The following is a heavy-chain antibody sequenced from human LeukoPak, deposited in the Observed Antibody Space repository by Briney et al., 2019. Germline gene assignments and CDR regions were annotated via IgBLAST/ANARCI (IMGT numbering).Heavy chain of an antibody. J-gene: IGHJ4*02. CDR2: ISGSGGNT. V-gene: IGHV3-23*01. Sequence: PGGSLRLSCAASGFTFSSYAMNWVRQAPGEGLEWVSAISGSGGNTYYADSVKGRFTISRDNSKNTLYLQMNSLRAEDTAMYYCAKVWFGEVSYFDNWGQGTLVTVSS. CDR3: AKVWFGEVSYFDN. D-gene: IGHD3-10*01. CDR1: GFTFSSYA.